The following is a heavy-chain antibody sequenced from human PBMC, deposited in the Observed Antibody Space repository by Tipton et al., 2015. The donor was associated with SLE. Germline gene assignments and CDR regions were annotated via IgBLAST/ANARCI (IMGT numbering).Heavy chain of an antibody. Sequence: TLSLTCIVSGDSISSSSYYWGWIRQPPGKGLEWVGTVYYTGNTFYNPSLKSRVTISVDTSKNQFYLRLNSVTAADTAVYYCARGRWYFDLWGRGTLVTVSS. CDR1: GDSISSSSYY. J-gene: IGHJ2*01. CDR2: VYYTGNT. CDR3: ARGRWYFDL. V-gene: IGHV4-39*07.